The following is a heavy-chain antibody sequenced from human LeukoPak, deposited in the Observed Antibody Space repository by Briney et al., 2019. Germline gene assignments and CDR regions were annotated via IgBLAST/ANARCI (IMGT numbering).Heavy chain of an antibody. V-gene: IGHV3-30*04. CDR1: GFTYSSYA. CDR3: ARDGFANTPQYPMGVVGY. CDR2: ISYDGSNK. D-gene: IGHD2-21*01. Sequence: GGSLRPSCAASGFTYSSYAMHWVRQAPGKGLEWVAVISYDGSNKYYADSVKGRFTISRDNSKNTLYLQMNSLRAEDTAVYYCARDGFANTPQYPMGVVGYWGQGTLVTVSS. J-gene: IGHJ4*02.